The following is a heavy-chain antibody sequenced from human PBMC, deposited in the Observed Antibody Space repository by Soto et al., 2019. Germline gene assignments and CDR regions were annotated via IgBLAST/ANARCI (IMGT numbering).Heavy chain of an antibody. CDR3: ARRDYVWGSYSEYYFDY. D-gene: IGHD3-16*01. V-gene: IGHV4-39*01. Sequence: AETLSLTCTVSGGSISSISCYWGWIRQRPGRGLGWIWMIYYRANTYYNPSLKRRVTISVDTSKNQFSLKQSSVTAADTAVYYCARRDYVWGSYSEYYFDYWGQGTLVTVSS. CDR1: GGSISSISCY. J-gene: IGHJ4*02. CDR2: IYYRANT.